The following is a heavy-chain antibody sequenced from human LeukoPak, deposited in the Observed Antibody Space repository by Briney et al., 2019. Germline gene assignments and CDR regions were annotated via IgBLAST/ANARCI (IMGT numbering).Heavy chain of an antibody. CDR2: INPNSGGT. Sequence: ASVKVSCKASGYTFITYALNWVRQAPGQGLEWMGWINPNSGGTNYAQKFQGRVTMTRDTSISTAYMELSRLRSDDTAVYYCARDLTGTTFGTDYWGQGTLVTVSS. J-gene: IGHJ4*02. D-gene: IGHD1-7*01. V-gene: IGHV1-2*02. CDR1: GYTFITYA. CDR3: ARDLTGTTFGTDY.